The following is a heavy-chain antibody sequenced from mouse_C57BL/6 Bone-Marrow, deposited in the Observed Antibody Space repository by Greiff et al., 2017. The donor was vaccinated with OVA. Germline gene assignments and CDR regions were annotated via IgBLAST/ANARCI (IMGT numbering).Heavy chain of an antibody. J-gene: IGHJ4*01. CDR3: TRDLYDGYYNAMDY. D-gene: IGHD2-3*01. CDR1: GFTFSSYA. V-gene: IGHV5-9-1*02. CDR2: ISSGGDYI. Sequence: EVQLVESGEGLVKPGGSLKLSCAASGFTFSSYAMSWVRQTPEKRLEWVAYISSGGDYIYYADTVKGRFTISRDNARNTLYLQMSSLKSEDTAMYYCTRDLYDGYYNAMDYWGQGTSVTVSS.